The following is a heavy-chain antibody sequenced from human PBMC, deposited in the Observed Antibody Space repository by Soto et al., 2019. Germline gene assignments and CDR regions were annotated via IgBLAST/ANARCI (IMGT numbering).Heavy chain of an antibody. CDR3: ARLSSYDSGSYSFRYNWFHP. CDR1: GFSVRSSH. V-gene: IGHV3-53*01. CDR2: MYSGGDT. J-gene: IGHJ5*02. D-gene: IGHD3-10*01. Sequence: GGSLRLSCAASGFSVRSSHMSWVRQAPGKGLEWVSIMYSGGDTYYAVSVKGRFTISRDNSKNTVFLQMNTLRHDDTAMYFCARLSSYDSGSYSFRYNWFHPWGQGTLVTVSS.